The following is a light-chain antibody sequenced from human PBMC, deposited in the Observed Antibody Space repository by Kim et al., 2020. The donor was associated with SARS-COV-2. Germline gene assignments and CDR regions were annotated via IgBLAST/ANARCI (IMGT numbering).Light chain of an antibody. CDR1: QSISTW. CDR3: RQYNTYPLT. CDR2: KAS. V-gene: IGKV1-5*03. Sequence: ASVGDRVTITCRASQSISTWLAWYQQQPGKAPKLLIYKASNLESGVPSRFSGSGSGTEFALTISSLQPDDFATYYCRQYNTYPLTFGGGTKVDIK. J-gene: IGKJ4*01.